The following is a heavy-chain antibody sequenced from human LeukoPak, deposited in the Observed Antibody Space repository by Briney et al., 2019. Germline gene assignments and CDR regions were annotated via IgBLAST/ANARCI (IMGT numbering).Heavy chain of an antibody. CDR3: ARDRRWLVRESYYYYYMDV. CDR1: GYTFTSNY. D-gene: IGHD6-19*01. V-gene: IGHV1-46*01. CDR2: INPSGGST. Sequence: GASVKVSCTASGYTFTSNYMHWVRHAPGQGLEWMGIINPSGGSTSYAQKFQGRVTMTRDMSTSTVFMELSSLRSEDTAVYYCARDRRWLVRESYYYYYMDVWGKGTTVTVSS. J-gene: IGHJ6*03.